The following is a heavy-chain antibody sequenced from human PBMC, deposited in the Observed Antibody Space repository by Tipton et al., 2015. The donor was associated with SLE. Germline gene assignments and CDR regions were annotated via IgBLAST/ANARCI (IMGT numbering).Heavy chain of an antibody. J-gene: IGHJ1*01. V-gene: IGHV3-23*01. CDR1: GFTFSSYA. CDR3: AKDHLGDSLYFQH. CDR2: ISGSGGST. Sequence: SLRLSCAASGFTFSSYAMSWVRQAPGKGLEWVSAISGSGGSTYYADSVKGRFTISRDNSKNTLYLQMNSLRAEDTAVYYCAKDHLGDSLYFQHWGQGTLVTVSS. D-gene: IGHD2-21*01.